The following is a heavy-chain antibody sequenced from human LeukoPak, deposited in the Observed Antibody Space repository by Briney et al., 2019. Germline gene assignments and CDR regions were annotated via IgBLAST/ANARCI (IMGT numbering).Heavy chain of an antibody. Sequence: GGSLRLSCAASGFTFSSYAMSWVRQAPGKGLEWVSAISGSGGSTYYADSVKGRFTISRDNSKNTLYLQMNSLRAEDTAVYYCAKSSSITMARVETNWFDPGSQGTLVTVSS. J-gene: IGHJ5*02. CDR3: AKSSSITMARVETNWFDP. D-gene: IGHD3-10*01. CDR1: GFTFSSYA. V-gene: IGHV3-23*01. CDR2: ISGSGGST.